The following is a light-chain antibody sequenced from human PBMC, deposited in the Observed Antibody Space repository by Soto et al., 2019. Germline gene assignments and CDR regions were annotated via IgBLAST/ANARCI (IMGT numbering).Light chain of an antibody. V-gene: IGKV1-39*01. CDR2: SAS. CDR3: QQTFRTPPT. Sequence: DIQMTQSPASLSASVGDRVTITCRASQTISSYLNWYQQKAGASPKLLIYSASTLQSGVPSRFSGSGFGTDYTLTISSLQPADFDVYYCQQTFRTPPTFGQGTKLDNK. CDR1: QTISSY. J-gene: IGKJ2*01.